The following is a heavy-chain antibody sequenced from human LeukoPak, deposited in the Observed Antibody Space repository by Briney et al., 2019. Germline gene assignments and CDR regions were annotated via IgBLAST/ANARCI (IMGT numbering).Heavy chain of an antibody. D-gene: IGHD3-10*01. J-gene: IGHJ4*02. V-gene: IGHV3-48*03. CDR2: ISGSGDTI. Sequence: GGSLRLSCAASGFTFSRYEMSWVRQAPGKGLEWVSYISGSGDTIYFADSVKGRFTISRDNAKNSLYLQMSSLRAEDKAVYYCARDYASDYWGQGTLVTVSS. CDR3: ARDYASDY. CDR1: GFTFSRYE.